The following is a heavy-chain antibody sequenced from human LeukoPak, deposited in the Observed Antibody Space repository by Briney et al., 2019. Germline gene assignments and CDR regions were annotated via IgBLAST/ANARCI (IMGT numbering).Heavy chain of an antibody. V-gene: IGHV4-34*01. CDR2: INHSGST. Sequence: PSETLSLTCVVYGGSFSGYHWSWIRQPPGEGLEWIGEINHSGSTNYNLSLKSRVTMSVDMSKNQFSLKLTSVSAADTAVYYCARGSGYSYGYPFDYWGQGTLVTVSS. CDR1: GGSFSGYH. D-gene: IGHD5-18*01. CDR3: ARGSGYSYGYPFDY. J-gene: IGHJ4*02.